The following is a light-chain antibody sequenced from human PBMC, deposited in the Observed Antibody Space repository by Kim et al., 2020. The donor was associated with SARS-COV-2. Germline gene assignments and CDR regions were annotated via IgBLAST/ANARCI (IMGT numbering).Light chain of an antibody. J-gene: IGKJ4*01. Sequence: VIWVTQSPSLLSASTGDRVTISCRMSQDINSYLAWYQQKPGGAPELLIYGASTLQSGVPSRFSGSGSGTDFTLTISCLQSEDFATYYCQQYQSFPLTFGGGTKLEI. CDR1: QDINSY. V-gene: IGKV1D-8*01. CDR2: GAS. CDR3: QQYQSFPLT.